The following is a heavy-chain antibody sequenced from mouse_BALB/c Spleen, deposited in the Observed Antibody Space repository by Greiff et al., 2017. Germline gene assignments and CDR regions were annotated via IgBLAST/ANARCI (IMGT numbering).Heavy chain of an antibody. CDR3: AKPYGSRVSYYAMDY. J-gene: IGHJ4*01. Sequence: EVQLVESGPSLVKPSQTLSLTCSVTGDSITSGYWNWIRKFPGNKLEYMGYISYSGSTYYNPSLKSRISITRDTSKNQYYLQLNSVTTEDTATYYCAKPYGSRVSYYAMDYWGQGTSVTVSS. V-gene: IGHV3-8*02. CDR1: GDSITSGY. D-gene: IGHD1-1*01. CDR2: ISYSGST.